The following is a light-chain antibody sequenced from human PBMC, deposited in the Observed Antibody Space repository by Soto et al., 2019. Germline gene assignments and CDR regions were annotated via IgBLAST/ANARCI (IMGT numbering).Light chain of an antibody. V-gene: IGKV1-39*01. CDR3: QQSYSTPRT. CDR2: AAS. J-gene: IGKJ1*01. CDR1: QSISNY. Sequence: DIQMTQSPSSLSASVGDRVTITCRASQSISNYLNWYQQKQGKAPKLLMYAASSLQSGVPSRFDSSGSGTEFTLTISSLEPEYFATYYCQQSYSTPRTFGQGTKVEIK.